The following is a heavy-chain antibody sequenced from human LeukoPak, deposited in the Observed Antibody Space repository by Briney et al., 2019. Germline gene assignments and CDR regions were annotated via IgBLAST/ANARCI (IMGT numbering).Heavy chain of an antibody. Sequence: PGGSLRLSCAASGFTFSSYAMSWVRQAPGKGLEWVSAISSSGSTYYSDSVKGRFTISRDNAKNSLYLQMNSLRAEDTAVYYCAIHNDYGGPFDYWGQGTLVTVSS. V-gene: IGHV3-23*01. CDR3: AIHNDYGGPFDY. J-gene: IGHJ4*02. CDR2: ISSSGST. D-gene: IGHD4-23*01. CDR1: GFTFSSYA.